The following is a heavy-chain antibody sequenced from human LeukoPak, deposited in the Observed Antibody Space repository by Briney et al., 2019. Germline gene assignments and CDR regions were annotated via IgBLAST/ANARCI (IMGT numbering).Heavy chain of an antibody. CDR1: GYTFTGYY. J-gene: IGHJ3*02. V-gene: IGHV1-2*02. CDR3: ARARTMITFGGVRHAFDI. Sequence: ASVKVSCKASGYTFTGYYIHWVRQAPGQGLEWMGWINPKIGGTNYAQKFQDRVTLTGDTSISTAYMELSSLIPDDTAVYYCARARTMITFGGVRHAFDIWGQGTLVTVSS. D-gene: IGHD3-16*01. CDR2: INPKIGGT.